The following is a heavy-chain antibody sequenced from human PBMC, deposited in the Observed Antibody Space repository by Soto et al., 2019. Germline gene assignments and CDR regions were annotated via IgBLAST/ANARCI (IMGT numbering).Heavy chain of an antibody. J-gene: IGHJ6*02. Sequence: SESLSLTCAVSGDSISNNNCWNWVRQPPGKGLEWIGEIYHSGTANYNPSLKSRVTISLDKSNNQFSLTLNSVTAADTAVYYCARRRITTFGVVITGYGMDVWGQGTTVTVSS. V-gene: IGHV4-4*02. D-gene: IGHD3-3*01. CDR3: ARRRITTFGVVITGYGMDV. CDR1: GDSISNNNC. CDR2: IYHSGTA.